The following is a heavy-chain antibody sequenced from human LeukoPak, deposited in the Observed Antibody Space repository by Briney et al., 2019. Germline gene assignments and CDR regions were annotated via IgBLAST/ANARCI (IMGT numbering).Heavy chain of an antibody. Sequence: SGTLSLTCTVSGGSISRYYWSWIRQPPGKGLEWIGFVVYSGSTNYNPSLKSRVTISIDTSNNQLSLKLSSVTAADTAVYYCARHREMDSYDAFDVWGQGTMVTVSS. V-gene: IGHV4-59*08. CDR1: GGSISRYY. CDR3: ARHREMDSYDAFDV. D-gene: IGHD5-24*01. CDR2: VVYSGST. J-gene: IGHJ3*01.